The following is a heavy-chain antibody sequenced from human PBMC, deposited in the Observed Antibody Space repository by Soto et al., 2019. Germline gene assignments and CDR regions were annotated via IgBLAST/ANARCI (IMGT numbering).Heavy chain of an antibody. CDR1: GYAFIDYY. D-gene: IGHD5-12*01. CDR3: AREYNASNGYGYENWFGP. J-gene: IGHJ5*02. V-gene: IGHV1-2*02. CDR2: VNPNTGGV. Sequence: QVQLVQSGAEVKKVGASVKVSCEASGYAFIDYYIHWVRQAPGQGLEWMGWVNPNTGGVNYAQKFQGRVIMTRDTSIRTAYMELTGLRSEDTAVYYCAREYNASNGYGYENWFGPWGQGTLVTVSS.